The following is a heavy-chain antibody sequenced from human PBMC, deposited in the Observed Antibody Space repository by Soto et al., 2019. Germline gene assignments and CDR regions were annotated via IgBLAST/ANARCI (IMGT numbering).Heavy chain of an antibody. Sequence: QVQLVESGGGVVQPGRSLRLSCAASGFTFSTYAMHWVRQAPGKGLEWVAVISYDGNNKYYADSVKGRFTISRDYSKNMLYLQMNSLRAVDTAVYYCASGGNLWFGEPFDYWGQGALVTVSS. J-gene: IGHJ4*02. CDR1: GFTFSTYA. CDR2: ISYDGNNK. V-gene: IGHV3-30-3*01. D-gene: IGHD3-10*01. CDR3: ASGGNLWFGEPFDY.